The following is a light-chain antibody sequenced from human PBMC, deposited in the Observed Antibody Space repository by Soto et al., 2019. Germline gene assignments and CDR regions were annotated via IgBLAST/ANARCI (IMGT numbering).Light chain of an antibody. CDR2: DVS. J-gene: IGKJ1*01. CDR1: QSVSNW. Sequence: DIQMTQSPSTLSASVGERVTITCRASQSVSNWLAWYQQKPGKAPKVLIYDVSSLDRGVPSRFSGSGSGTELILTVSSLQPDDFATYYGQQYYSYSWTFGQGTKVEMK. V-gene: IGKV1-5*01. CDR3: QQYYSYSWT.